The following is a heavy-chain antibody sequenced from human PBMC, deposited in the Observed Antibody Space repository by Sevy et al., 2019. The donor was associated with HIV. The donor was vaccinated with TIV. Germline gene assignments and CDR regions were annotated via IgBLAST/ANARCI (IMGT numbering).Heavy chain of an antibody. CDR3: ARGRLTGIGFDY. CDR2: MNPNSGNT. V-gene: IGHV1-8*01. CDR1: GYTFTSYD. Sequence: ASVKVSCKASGYTFTSYDINWVRQATGQGLEWMGWMNPNSGNTGYAQKFQGRVTMTRNTSISTAYMGLSSPRSEDTAVYYGARGRLTGIGFDYWGQGTLVTVSS. D-gene: IGHD7-27*01. J-gene: IGHJ4*02.